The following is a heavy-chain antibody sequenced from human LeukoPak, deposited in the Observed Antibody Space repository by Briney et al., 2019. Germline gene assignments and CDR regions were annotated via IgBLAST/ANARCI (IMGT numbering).Heavy chain of an antibody. CDR3: ARDQQGYFDY. V-gene: IGHV4-59*01. D-gene: IGHD6-13*01. CDR2: IYYRGST. CDR1: GGSISSYY. J-gene: IGHJ4*02. Sequence: SETLSLTCTVSGGSISSYYWSWIRQPPGKGLEWIGYIYYRGSTNYNPSLKSRVTISVDTSKNQFSLKLSSVTAADTAVYYCARDQQGYFDYWGQGTLVTVSS.